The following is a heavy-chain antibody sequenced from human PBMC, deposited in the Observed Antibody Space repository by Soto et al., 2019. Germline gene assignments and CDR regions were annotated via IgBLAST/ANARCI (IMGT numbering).Heavy chain of an antibody. CDR1: GFTFSSYG. CDR3: ANEITYYYDSSAGTFDY. Sequence: GGSLRLSCAASGFTFSSYGMHWVRQAPGKGLEWVAVISYDGSNKYYADSVKGRFTISRDNSKNTLYLQMNSLRAEDAAVYYCANEITYYYDSSAGTFDYWGQGTLVTVSS. J-gene: IGHJ4*02. V-gene: IGHV3-30*18. D-gene: IGHD3-22*01. CDR2: ISYDGSNK.